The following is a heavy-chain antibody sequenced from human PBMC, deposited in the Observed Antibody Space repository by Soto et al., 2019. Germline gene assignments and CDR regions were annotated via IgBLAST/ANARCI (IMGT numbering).Heavy chain of an antibody. J-gene: IGHJ6*02. CDR1: GYDYVTYA. V-gene: IGHV1-18*01. CDR3: ARRLQVWVPDYYGVDV. CDR2: ISTLNGNT. Sequence: QAQLVQSGAEVKKPGASVNVSCKASGYDYVTYAITWVRQRPGQGLEWMGWISTLNGNTNYAQNFQGRVTMTTDTYTRIVHLELRSMRSDDTAVDYCARRLQVWVPDYYGVDVWGQGTTVTVSS. D-gene: IGHD5-18*01.